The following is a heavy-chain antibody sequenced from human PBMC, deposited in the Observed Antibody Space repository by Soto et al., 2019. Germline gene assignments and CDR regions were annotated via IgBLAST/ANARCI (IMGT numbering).Heavy chain of an antibody. CDR3: AVLANAYHNFDF. J-gene: IGHJ4*02. V-gene: IGHV1-3*04. CDR2: ISTANGDT. Sequence: QVQLVQSGAEVKKAGGSVKVSCKASGYTFTNYPLHWVRQAPGQRPEWLGWISTANGDTGFSQSFQGRVAFTRDTSGNTAYMGLNSLRSEDTALYHCAVLANAYHNFDFWGQGTLITVSP. D-gene: IGHD3-3*01. CDR1: GYTFTNYP.